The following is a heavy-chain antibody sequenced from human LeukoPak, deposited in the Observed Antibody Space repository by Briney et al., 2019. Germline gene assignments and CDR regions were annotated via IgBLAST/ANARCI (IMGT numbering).Heavy chain of an antibody. V-gene: IGHV5-51*01. CDR2: IYPGDSDT. J-gene: IGHJ6*03. D-gene: IGHD3-3*01. CDR3: ARHSEYYDCSSGFRRYDYYMDV. Sequence: GGSLKISCKGSGYSFTSYWIGWVRQMPGKGLEWMGIIYPGDSDTRYSPSFQGQVTISADKSISTAYLQWSSLKASDTAMYYCARHSEYYDCSSGFRRYDYYMDVWGKGTTVTVSS. CDR1: GYSFTSYW.